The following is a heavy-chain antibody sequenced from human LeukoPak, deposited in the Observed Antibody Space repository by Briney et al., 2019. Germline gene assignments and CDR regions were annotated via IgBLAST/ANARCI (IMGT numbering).Heavy chain of an antibody. J-gene: IGHJ4*02. CDR1: GGSISSYY. V-gene: IGHV4-59*01. Sequence: PSETLSLTCTVSGGSISSYYWSWIRQPPGKGLEWIGYIYYSGSTNYNPSLKSRVTISVDTSKNQFSLKLSSVTAADTAVYYCARVGDFWSGYLPYFDYWGQGTLATVSS. CDR2: IYYSGST. D-gene: IGHD3-3*01. CDR3: ARVGDFWSGYLPYFDY.